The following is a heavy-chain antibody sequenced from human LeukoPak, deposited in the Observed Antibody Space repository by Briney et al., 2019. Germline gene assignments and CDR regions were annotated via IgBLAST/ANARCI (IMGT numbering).Heavy chain of an antibody. CDR3: ARDVHMGAFDI. CDR1: GGSSSSNY. Sequence: SETLSLTCTVSGGSSSSNYWSWIRQPPGKGLEWIGYIYYSGSTNYNPSLKSRVTISVDTSKNQFSLKLSSVTAADTAVYYCARDVHMGAFDIWGQGTMVTVSS. V-gene: IGHV4-59*01. CDR2: IYYSGST. D-gene: IGHD2-21*01. J-gene: IGHJ3*02.